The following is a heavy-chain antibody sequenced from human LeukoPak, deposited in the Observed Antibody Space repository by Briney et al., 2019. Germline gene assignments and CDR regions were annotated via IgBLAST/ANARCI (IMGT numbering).Heavy chain of an antibody. V-gene: IGHV4-4*07. Sequence: PSETLSLTCTVSGGSMSSDYWSWIRQPAGKGLEWIGRIYSSGSVTYNPSLKSRVTMSVDTSKNQFSLRLTSVTAADTAVYYCARDLYYYGSGGSYYYYMDVWGKGTTVTVSS. CDR3: ARDLYYYGSGGSYYYYMDV. J-gene: IGHJ6*03. CDR1: GGSMSSDY. D-gene: IGHD3-10*01. CDR2: IYSSGSV.